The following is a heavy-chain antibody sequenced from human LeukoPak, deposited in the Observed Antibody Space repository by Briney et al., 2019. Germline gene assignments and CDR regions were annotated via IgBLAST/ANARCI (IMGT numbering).Heavy chain of an antibody. D-gene: IGHD4-17*01. J-gene: IGHJ4*02. Sequence: SETLSLTCTVSDDSITMYYWTWIRQPPGKGLEWIGYVDHTGSTKFNPSLNGRVSISRDTSNNFFSLRLRSVTAADTAVYYCARGHYGDYCDYWGQGTLVTVSS. CDR3: ARGHYGDYCDY. CDR1: DDSITMYY. V-gene: IGHV4-59*01. CDR2: VDHTGST.